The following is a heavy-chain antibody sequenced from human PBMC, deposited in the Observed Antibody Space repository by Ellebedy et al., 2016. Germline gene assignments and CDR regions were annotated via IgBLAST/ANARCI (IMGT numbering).Heavy chain of an antibody. Sequence: GGSLRLSXAASGFTFSSYAMSWVRQAPGKGLEWVSAISGSGGSTYYADSVKGRFTISRDNSKNTLYLQMNSLRAEDTAVYYCAKEFGSGYCSGGSCYYYYGMDVWGQGTTVTVSS. CDR1: GFTFSSYA. CDR2: ISGSGGST. V-gene: IGHV3-23*01. J-gene: IGHJ6*02. CDR3: AKEFGSGYCSGGSCYYYYGMDV. D-gene: IGHD2-15*01.